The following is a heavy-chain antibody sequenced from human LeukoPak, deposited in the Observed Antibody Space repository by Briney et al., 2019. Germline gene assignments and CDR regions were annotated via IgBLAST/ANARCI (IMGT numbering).Heavy chain of an antibody. CDR2: IYYSGST. CDR1: GGSISSSSYY. CDR3: ASEGIRNGVRGFDP. Sequence: PSETLSLTCTVSGGSISSSSYYWGWIRQPPGKGLEWIGSIYYSGSTYYNPSLKSRVTISVDTSKNQFSLKLSSVTAADTAVYYCASEGIRNGVRGFDPWGQGTLVTVSS. V-gene: IGHV4-39*01. D-gene: IGHD3-3*02. J-gene: IGHJ5*02.